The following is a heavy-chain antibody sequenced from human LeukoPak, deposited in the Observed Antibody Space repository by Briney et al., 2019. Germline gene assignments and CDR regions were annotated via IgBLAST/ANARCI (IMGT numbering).Heavy chain of an antibody. V-gene: IGHV1-2*02. CDR3: ARVDGYCSSTSCYGFYYYMDV. J-gene: IGHJ6*03. CDR1: GYTFTGYY. Sequence: ASVKVSCKASGYTFTGYYMHWVRQAPGQGHEWMGWINPNSGGTNYAQKFQGRVTMTRDTSISTAYMELSRLRSDDTAVYYCARVDGYCSSTSCYGFYYYMDVWGKGTTVTVSS. D-gene: IGHD2-2*01. CDR2: INPNSGGT.